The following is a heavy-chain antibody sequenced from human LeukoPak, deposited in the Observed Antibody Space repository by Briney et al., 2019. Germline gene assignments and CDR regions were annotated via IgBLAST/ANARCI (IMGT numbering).Heavy chain of an antibody. CDR1: GYTFTGYY. Sequence: ASVKVSCKASGYTFTGYYMHWVRQAPGQRLEWMGWINPNSGGTNYAQKFQGRVTMTRDTSISTAYMELSRLRSDDTAVYYCARVGIAARHLFYYYYGMDAWGQGTTVTVSS. V-gene: IGHV1-2*02. CDR2: INPNSGGT. CDR3: ARVGIAARHLFYYYYGMDA. D-gene: IGHD6-6*01. J-gene: IGHJ6*02.